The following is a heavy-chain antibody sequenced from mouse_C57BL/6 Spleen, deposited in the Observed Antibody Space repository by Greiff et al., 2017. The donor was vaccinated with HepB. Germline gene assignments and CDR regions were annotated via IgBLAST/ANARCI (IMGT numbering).Heavy chain of an antibody. D-gene: IGHD2-2*01. CDR3: ARRGVTTGFAY. CDR2: IDPSDSET. CDR1: GYTFTSYW. J-gene: IGHJ3*01. V-gene: IGHV1-52*01. Sequence: QVQLQQPGAELVRPGSSVKLSCKASGYTFTSYWMHWVKQRPIQGLEWIGNIDPSDSETHYNQKFKDKATLTVDKSSSTAYMQLSSLTSEDSAVYYCARRGVTTGFAYWGQGTLVTVSA.